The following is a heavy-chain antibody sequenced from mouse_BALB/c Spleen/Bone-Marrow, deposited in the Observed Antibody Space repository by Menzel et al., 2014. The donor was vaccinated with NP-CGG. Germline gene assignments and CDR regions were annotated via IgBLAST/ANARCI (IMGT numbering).Heavy chain of an antibody. CDR1: GYTFTDYE. J-gene: IGHJ3*01. D-gene: IGHD2-12*01. V-gene: IGHV1-15*01. CDR2: IDPETGGT. CDR3: TSYDWFAY. Sequence: ESGAELVRPGASVTLSCKASGYTFTDYEMHWVKQTPVHGLEWIGAIDPETGGTAYNQKFKGKATLTADKSSSTAYMELRSLTSEDSAVYYCTSYDWFAYWGQGTLATVSA.